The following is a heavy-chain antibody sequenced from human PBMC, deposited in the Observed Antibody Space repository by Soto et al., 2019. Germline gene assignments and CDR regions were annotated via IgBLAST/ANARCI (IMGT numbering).Heavy chain of an antibody. J-gene: IGHJ5*02. CDR1: GYTLTSYA. CDR2: INAGNGNT. D-gene: IGHD3-3*01. CDR3: ARDLEFLEWLFPFDP. V-gene: IGHV1-3*01. Sequence: QVQLVQSGAEVKKPGASVKVSCKAYGYTLTSYAMHWVRQAPGQRLEWMGWINAGNGNTKYSQKFQGRVHISRDTSAITAYLELSSLRSEDTAVYCCARDLEFLEWLFPFDPWGQGTLVAVSS.